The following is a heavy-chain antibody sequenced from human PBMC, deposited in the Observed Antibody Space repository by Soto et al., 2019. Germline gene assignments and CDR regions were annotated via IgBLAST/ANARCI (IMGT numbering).Heavy chain of an antibody. V-gene: IGHV3-11*01. CDR2: ISSSGSTI. Sequence: GGSLRLSCAASGFTFSDYYMSWIRQAPGKGLEWVSYISSSGSTIYYADSVKGRFTISRDNAKNSLYLQMNSLRAEDTAVYYCARDRYYDFWSGYSDPYFDYWGQGTLVTVSS. J-gene: IGHJ4*02. D-gene: IGHD3-3*01. CDR3: ARDRYYDFWSGYSDPYFDY. CDR1: GFTFSDYY.